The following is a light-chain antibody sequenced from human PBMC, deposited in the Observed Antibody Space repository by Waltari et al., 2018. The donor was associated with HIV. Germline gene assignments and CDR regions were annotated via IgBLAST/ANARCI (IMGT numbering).Light chain of an antibody. CDR1: SSDVGGYNY. J-gene: IGLJ2*01. CDR2: EVS. CDR3: SSYTSSSTLDVV. V-gene: IGLV2-14*01. Sequence: SALTQPASVSGSPGQSITISCTGTSSDVGGYNYVSWYQQHPGKAPKLMIYEVSNRPAGVSNRFSGPKSGNTASLTSSGLQAEDEADYYCSSYTSSSTLDVVFGGGTKLTVL.